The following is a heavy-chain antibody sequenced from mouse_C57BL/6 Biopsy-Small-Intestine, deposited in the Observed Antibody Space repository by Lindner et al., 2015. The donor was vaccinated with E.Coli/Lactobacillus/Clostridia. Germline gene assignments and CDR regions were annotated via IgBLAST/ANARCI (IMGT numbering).Heavy chain of an antibody. V-gene: IGHV1-9*01. CDR2: ILPGSGST. CDR1: GYTFTGYW. J-gene: IGHJ1*03. CDR3: ARSAFRYGSNHWYFGV. D-gene: IGHD1-1*01. Sequence: VQLQESGAELMKPGASVKLSCKAAGYTFTGYWIEWVKQRPGHGLEWIGEILPGSGSTNYNEKFRGKATFTADTSSNTVFMQLSSLTAEDSAIYYCARSAFRYGSNHWYFGVWGTGTTVTVPS.